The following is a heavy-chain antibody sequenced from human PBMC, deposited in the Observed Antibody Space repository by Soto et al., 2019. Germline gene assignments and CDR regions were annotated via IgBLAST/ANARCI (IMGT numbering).Heavy chain of an antibody. Sequence: QVQLGESGGGVVQPGRSLRLSCAASGFTFSSYAMHGVRQAPGKGLEWVAVISYDGSNKYYADSVKGRFTISRDNSKNTLYLQMNSLRAEDTAVYYCARAYEGDYFDYWGQGTLVTVSS. J-gene: IGHJ4*02. CDR3: ARAYEGDYFDY. CDR1: GFTFSSYA. D-gene: IGHD3-16*01. V-gene: IGHV3-30-3*01. CDR2: ISYDGSNK.